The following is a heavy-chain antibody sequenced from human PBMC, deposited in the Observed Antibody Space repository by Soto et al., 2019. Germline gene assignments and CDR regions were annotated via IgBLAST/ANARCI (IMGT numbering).Heavy chain of an antibody. Sequence: ASVKVSCKASGYTFTSYGISWVRQAPGQGLEWMGWINAGNGNTRYAQKFQGRVTITADESTSTAYMELSSLRSEDTAVYYCARDYIAVAGTAGRVYYYYGMDVWGQGTTVTVS. CDR2: INAGNGNT. CDR3: ARDYIAVAGTAGRVYYYYGMDV. CDR1: GYTFTSYG. V-gene: IGHV1-18*01. J-gene: IGHJ6*02. D-gene: IGHD6-19*01.